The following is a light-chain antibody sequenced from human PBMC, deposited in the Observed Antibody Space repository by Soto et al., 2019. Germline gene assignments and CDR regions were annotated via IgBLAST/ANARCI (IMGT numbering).Light chain of an antibody. CDR2: KAS. CDR1: QSVRSW. CDR3: QQYDNYST. V-gene: IGKV1-5*03. Sequence: DIQMTQSPSTLSASIGDRVTITCRASQSVRSWLAWYQQKAGKAPRLLIYKASSIESGVPSRFSGSGSGAEFTLTISSLQPDDSATYYCQQYDNYSTFGGGTKV. J-gene: IGKJ4*01.